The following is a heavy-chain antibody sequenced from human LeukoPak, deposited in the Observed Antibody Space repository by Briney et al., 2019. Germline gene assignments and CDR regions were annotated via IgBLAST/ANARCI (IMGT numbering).Heavy chain of an antibody. CDR1: GFTFSSYS. D-gene: IGHD3-3*01. CDR2: ISSSSSTI. CDR3: ARGGYDFWSGYYFDY. Sequence: GESLRLSCAASGFTFSSYSMNWVRQAPGKGLEWVSYISSSSSTIYYADSVKGRFTISRDNAKNSLYLQMNSLRAEDTAVYYCARGGYDFWSGYYFDYWGQGTLVTVSS. V-gene: IGHV3-48*01. J-gene: IGHJ4*02.